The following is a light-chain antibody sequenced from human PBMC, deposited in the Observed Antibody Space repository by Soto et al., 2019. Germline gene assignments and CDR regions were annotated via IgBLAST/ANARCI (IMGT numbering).Light chain of an antibody. V-gene: IGKV3-20*01. CDR1: QSISSTN. CDR2: GAS. J-gene: IGKJ1*01. Sequence: EIVLTQSPGTLSLSPGERATLSGRASQSISSTNLAWYQQKPGQAPRLLIYGASSRATGIPDRFSGSGSGTDFTLTISRLEPEDFAVYYCQQYGSSPWTFGQGTKVEIK. CDR3: QQYGSSPWT.